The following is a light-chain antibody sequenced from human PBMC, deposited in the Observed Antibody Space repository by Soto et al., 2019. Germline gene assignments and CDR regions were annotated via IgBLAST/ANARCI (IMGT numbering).Light chain of an antibody. J-gene: IGLJ2*01. V-gene: IGLV2-23*03. Sequence: QSALTQPASVSGSPGQSITISCSGTTSDVGGYDVVSWYQQHPGKAPKLMIYEGSKRPSGVSNRFSGSKSGNTASLTISGLRTEDEADYYCCSYSSDSTFVLGGGTKLTVL. CDR1: TSDVGGYDV. CDR2: EGS. CDR3: CSYSSDSTFV.